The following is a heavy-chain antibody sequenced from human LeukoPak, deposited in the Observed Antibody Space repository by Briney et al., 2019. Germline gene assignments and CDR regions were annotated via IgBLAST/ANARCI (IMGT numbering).Heavy chain of an antibody. D-gene: IGHD4-17*01. J-gene: IGHJ4*02. V-gene: IGHV3-33*01. CDR1: GLTFSNHG. CDR3: ARDPATVTSYFDY. CDR2: IWYDGSKK. Sequence: PGGYLRLSCAVSGLTFSNHGFHWVRQPPGEGLEWVAVIWYDGSKKYYADSVKGRFTISRDDSKSTLYLQMNSLRVEDTAIYYCARDPATVTSYFDYWGQGTLVTVSS.